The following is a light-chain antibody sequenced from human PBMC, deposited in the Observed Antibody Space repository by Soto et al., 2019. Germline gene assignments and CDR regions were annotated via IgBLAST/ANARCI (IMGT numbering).Light chain of an antibody. V-gene: IGKV3-20*01. CDR1: QTISSSY. J-gene: IGKJ1*01. CDR2: DAS. Sequence: EIVLTQSPGTLSLSPGERATLSCRASQTISSSYLTWYQQKPGQAPRLLIYDASTRATGIPDRFSGSGSGTDFTLTISRLEPEDSAVYYCQQYSSSAWTFGQGTKVEIK. CDR3: QQYSSSAWT.